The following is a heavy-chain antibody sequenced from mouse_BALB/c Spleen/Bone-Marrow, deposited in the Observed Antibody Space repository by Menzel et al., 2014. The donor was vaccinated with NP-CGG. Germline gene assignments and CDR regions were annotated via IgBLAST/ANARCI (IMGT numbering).Heavy chain of an antibody. CDR2: IWSGGST. D-gene: IGHD2-14*01. CDR1: GFSLTSYG. CDR3: ARMDRSSYAMDY. Sequence: QVQLQQSGPGLVQPSQSLSIPCTVSGFSLTSYGVHWVRQSPGKGLEWLGVIWSGGSTDHNAAFKSRLSISKDNSKSQVFFKMNSLQPNDTAIYYCARMDRSSYAMDYWGQGTSVTVSS. V-gene: IGHV2-2*02. J-gene: IGHJ4*01.